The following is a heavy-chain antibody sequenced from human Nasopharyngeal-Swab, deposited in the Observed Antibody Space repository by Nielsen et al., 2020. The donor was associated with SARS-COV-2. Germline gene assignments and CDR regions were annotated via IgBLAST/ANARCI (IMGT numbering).Heavy chain of an antibody. D-gene: IGHD2-15*01. CDR2: ISYDGSNK. CDR3: ASLVVAATHSKYYYYGMDV. CDR1: GFTFNNYA. Sequence: GGSLRLSCAASGFTFNNYAMHWVRQAPGKGLEWVAVISYDGSNKYYADSVKGRFTISRDNSKNTLYLQMNSLRGEDTAVYYCASLVVAATHSKYYYYGMDVWGQGTTVTVSS. V-gene: IGHV3-30*04. J-gene: IGHJ6*02.